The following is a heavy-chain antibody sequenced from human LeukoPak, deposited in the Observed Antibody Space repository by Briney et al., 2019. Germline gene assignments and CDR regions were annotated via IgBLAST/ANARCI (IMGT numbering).Heavy chain of an antibody. Sequence: SETLSLTCAVYGGSFSGYYWSWIRQPPGKGLEWIGEINHSGSTNYNPSLKSRVTISVDTSKNQFSLKLSSVTAADTAVYYCARGGYSYGLVKGYFQHWDQGTLVTVSS. CDR2: INHSGST. J-gene: IGHJ1*01. V-gene: IGHV4-34*01. D-gene: IGHD5-18*01. CDR3: ARGGYSYGLVKGYFQH. CDR1: GGSFSGYY.